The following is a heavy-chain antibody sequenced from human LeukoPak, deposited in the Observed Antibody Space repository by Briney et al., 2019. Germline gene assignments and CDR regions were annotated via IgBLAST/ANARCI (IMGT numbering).Heavy chain of an antibody. CDR3: ARVNWNDLNFDY. J-gene: IGHJ4*02. CDR1: GGSISSSSYY. Sequence: SETLSLTCTVSGGSISSSSYYWGWIRQPPGKGLEWIGSIYYSGSTYYNPSLKSRVTISVDTSKNQFSLKLNSVTAADTAMYYCARVNWNDLNFDYWGQGTLVTVSS. V-gene: IGHV4-39*07. D-gene: IGHD1-1*01. CDR2: IYYSGST.